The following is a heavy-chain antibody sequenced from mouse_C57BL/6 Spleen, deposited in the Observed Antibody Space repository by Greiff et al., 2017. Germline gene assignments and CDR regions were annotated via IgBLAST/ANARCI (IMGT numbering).Heavy chain of an antibody. D-gene: IGHD1-1*01. Sequence: QVQLQQPGAELVKPGASVKMSCKASGYTFTSYWITWVKQRPGQGLEWIGDIYPGSGSTNYNEKFKSKATLTVDPSSSTAYMQLSSLTSEDAAVYYCARPYYYGSSTWYFDVWGTGTTGTAFS. V-gene: IGHV1-55*01. CDR1: GYTFTSYW. J-gene: IGHJ1*03. CDR3: ARPYYYGSSTWYFDV. CDR2: IYPGSGST.